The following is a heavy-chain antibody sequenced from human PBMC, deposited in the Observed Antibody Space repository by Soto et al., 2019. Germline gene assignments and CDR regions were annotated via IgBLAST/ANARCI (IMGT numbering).Heavy chain of an antibody. D-gene: IGHD1-20*01. CDR3: AYDGITGTT. V-gene: IGHV3-33*01. CDR1: GFSFSDYG. J-gene: IGHJ4*02. CDR2: IWYDGSRK. Sequence: QVQLVESGGGVVQPGRSLRVSCGASGFSFSDYGMHWVRQGPGKGLEWVPVIWYDGSRKYYADSVKGRFTISRDNSKNTLYLELNSLRAEDTAVYYCAYDGITGTTWGQGTLVTVSS.